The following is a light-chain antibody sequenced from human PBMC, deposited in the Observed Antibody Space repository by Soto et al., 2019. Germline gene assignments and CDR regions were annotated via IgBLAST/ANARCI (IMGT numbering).Light chain of an antibody. V-gene: IGKV3-20*01. CDR3: QQYGSSPHT. Sequence: EIVLTQSPDTLSLSPGERATLSCRASQSVRSNYLAWYQQKPGQAPRFLIYDASSRATGIPDRFSGSGSGTDFTLTISRLEPEDFAVYYCQQYGSSPHTFGGGTKVESK. CDR2: DAS. CDR1: QSVRSNY. J-gene: IGKJ4*01.